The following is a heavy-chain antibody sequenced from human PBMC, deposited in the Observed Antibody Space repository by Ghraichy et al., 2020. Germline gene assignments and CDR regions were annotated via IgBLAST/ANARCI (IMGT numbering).Heavy chain of an antibody. V-gene: IGHV1-8*01. CDR3: ARLEWELTNAFDI. D-gene: IGHD1-26*01. CDR1: GYTFTSYD. CDR2: MNPNSGNT. J-gene: IGHJ3*02. Sequence: ASVKVSCKASGYTFTSYDINWVRQATGQGLEWMGWMNPNSGNTGYAQKFQGRVTTTRNTSISTAYMELSSLRSEDTAVYYCARLEWELTNAFDIWGQGTMVTVSS.